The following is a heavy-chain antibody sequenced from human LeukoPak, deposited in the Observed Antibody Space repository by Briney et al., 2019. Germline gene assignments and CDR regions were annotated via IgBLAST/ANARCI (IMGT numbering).Heavy chain of an antibody. Sequence: SETLSLTCTVSGGSISSYYWSWTRQPPGKGLEWIGYIYYSGSTNYNPSLKSRVTISVDTSKSQFSLKLSSVTAADTAVYYCARVTTENWFDPWGQGTLVTVSS. CDR1: GGSISSYY. J-gene: IGHJ5*02. CDR2: IYYSGST. CDR3: ARVTTENWFDP. V-gene: IGHV4-59*01. D-gene: IGHD4-11*01.